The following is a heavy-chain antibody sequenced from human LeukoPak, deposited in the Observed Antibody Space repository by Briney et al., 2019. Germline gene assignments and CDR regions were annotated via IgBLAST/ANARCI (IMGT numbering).Heavy chain of an antibody. Sequence: SETQSLTCTVSGGSMSDYYWSWIRQPPGKGLEWIGYIYYTGTTNYNPSLKSRVTILVDTSKNQFSLKLNSVTAADTGVYYCARDQRRTSCFDYWGQGTLVTVSS. J-gene: IGHJ4*02. CDR1: GGSMSDYY. CDR3: ARDQRRTSCFDY. V-gene: IGHV4-59*01. D-gene: IGHD2-2*01. CDR2: IYYTGTT.